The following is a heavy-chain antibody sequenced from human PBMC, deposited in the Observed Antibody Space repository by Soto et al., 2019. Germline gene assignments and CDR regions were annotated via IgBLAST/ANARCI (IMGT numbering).Heavy chain of an antibody. Sequence: SETLSLTCTVSGGSISSYYWSWIRQPPGKGLEWIGYIYYSGSTNYNPSLKSRVTISVDTSKDQFSLKLSSVTATDTAVYYCARVQVSAWFDPWGQGTLVTVSS. CDR2: IYYSGST. V-gene: IGHV4-59*01. CDR1: GGSISSYY. CDR3: ARVQVSAWFDP. J-gene: IGHJ5*02. D-gene: IGHD1-20*01.